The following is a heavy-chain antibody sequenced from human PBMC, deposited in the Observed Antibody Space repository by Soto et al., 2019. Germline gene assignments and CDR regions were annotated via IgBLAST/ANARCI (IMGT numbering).Heavy chain of an antibody. CDR2: IYSGGST. Sequence: SLRLSCAASGFTVSSNYMSWVRQAPGKGLEWVSVIYSGGSTYYADSVKGRFTISRDNSKNTLYLQMNSLRAEDTAVYYCARLRRYSSSSFYFDYWGQGTLVTV. CDR3: ARLRRYSSSSFYFDY. D-gene: IGHD6-6*01. J-gene: IGHJ4*02. V-gene: IGHV3-53*01. CDR1: GFTVSSNY.